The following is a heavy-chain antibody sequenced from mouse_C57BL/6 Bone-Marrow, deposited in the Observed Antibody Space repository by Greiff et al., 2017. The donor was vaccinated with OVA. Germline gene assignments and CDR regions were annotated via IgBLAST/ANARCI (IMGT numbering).Heavy chain of an antibody. CDR2: IDPETGGT. V-gene: IGHV1-15*01. D-gene: IGHD2-1*01. Sequence: QVQLQQSGAELVRPGASVTLSCKASGYTFPDYEMHWVKQTPVHGLEWIGAIDPETGGTAYNQKFKGKAILTADKSSSTAYMELRSLTSEDSAVYYCTRNYYGNYVAMDYWGQGTSVTVSS. CDR3: TRNYYGNYVAMDY. J-gene: IGHJ4*01. CDR1: GYTFPDYE.